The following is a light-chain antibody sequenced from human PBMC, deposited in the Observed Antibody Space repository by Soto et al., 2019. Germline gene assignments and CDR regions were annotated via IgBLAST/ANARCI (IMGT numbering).Light chain of an antibody. Sequence: QSALTQPAAVSGSPGQSITISCPGTSSDGGGYKNVSWYQQHPGEAPKLMIYDVSNRPSGVSNRFSGSKSGNTASLTISGLQAEDEAYYYCSSYTSSSTRVFGTGTKVPVL. CDR3: SSYTSSSTRV. V-gene: IGLV2-14*01. CDR1: SSDGGGYKN. J-gene: IGLJ1*01. CDR2: DVS.